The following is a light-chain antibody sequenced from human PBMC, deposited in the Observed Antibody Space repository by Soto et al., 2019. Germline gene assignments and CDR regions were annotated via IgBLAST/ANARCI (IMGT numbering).Light chain of an antibody. J-gene: IGLJ1*01. Sequence: QSVLTQPASVSASPGQSIAISCTGTSSDVGGYNYVSWYQQHPGKAPKLMIYDVSNRPSGVSNRFSGSKSGNTASLTISGLQAEDEADYYCRSYTSSTNYVFGTGTKVTVL. CDR3: RSYTSSTNYV. V-gene: IGLV2-14*01. CDR1: SSDVGGYNY. CDR2: DVS.